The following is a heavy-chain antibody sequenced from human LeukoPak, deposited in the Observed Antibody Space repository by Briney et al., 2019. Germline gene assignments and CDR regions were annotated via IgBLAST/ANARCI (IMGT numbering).Heavy chain of an antibody. CDR2: ISGSGGST. D-gene: IGHD3-22*01. V-gene: IGHV3-23*01. J-gene: IGHJ4*02. CDR1: GFTFSSYV. Sequence: GGSLRLSCAASGFTFSSYVMSWVRQAPGKGLEWVSAISGSGGSTYYADSVKGRFTISRDNSQNRLHLQMNSLRAEDPAVYYCAKEGYYDSSGYYRDYWGQGTLVTVSS. CDR3: AKEGYYDSSGYYRDY.